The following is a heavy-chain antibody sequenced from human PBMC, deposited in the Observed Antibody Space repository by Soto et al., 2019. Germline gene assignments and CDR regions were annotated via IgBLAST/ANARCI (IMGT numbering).Heavy chain of an antibody. CDR3: VFDFWSGYHPSPFDY. V-gene: IGHV3-48*01. J-gene: IGHJ4*02. D-gene: IGHD3-3*01. Sequence: GGSLRLSCAASGFTFSSYSMNWVRQAPGKGLEWVSYISSSSSTIYYADSVKGRFTISRDNAKNSLYLQMNSLRAEDTAVYYCVFDFWSGYHPSPFDYWGQGTLVTVSS. CDR2: ISSSSSTI. CDR1: GFTFSSYS.